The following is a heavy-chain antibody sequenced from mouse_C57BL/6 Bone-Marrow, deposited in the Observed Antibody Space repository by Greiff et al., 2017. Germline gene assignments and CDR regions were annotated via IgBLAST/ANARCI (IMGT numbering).Heavy chain of an antibody. CDR2: VRSKSSNYAT. V-gene: IGHV10-3*01. J-gene: IGHJ1*03. Sequence: EVQRVESGGGLVQPTGSLKLSCAASGFTFNTYAMHWVRQAPGKGLEWVARVRSKSSNYATYYADSVKDRFTISRDDSQSMLYLQMNNLKTEDTAMYYCVRDKNGYYRGYVEVWGTGTTVTVSS. D-gene: IGHD2-12*01. CDR3: VRDKNGYYRGYVEV. CDR1: GFTFNTYA.